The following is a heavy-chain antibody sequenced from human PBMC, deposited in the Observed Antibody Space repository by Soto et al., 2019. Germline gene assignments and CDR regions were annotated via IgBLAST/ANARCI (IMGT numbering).Heavy chain of an antibody. J-gene: IGHJ4*02. V-gene: IGHV4-31*03. D-gene: IGHD1-1*01. Sequence: PSETLSLTCTVSGGSISSGGYYWSWIRQHPGKGLEWIGYIYYSGSTYYNPSLKSRVTISVDTSKNQFSLKLSSVTAADTAVYYCARERLEAFDYWGQGTLVTVSS. CDR3: ARERLEAFDY. CDR1: GGSISSGGYY. CDR2: IYYSGST.